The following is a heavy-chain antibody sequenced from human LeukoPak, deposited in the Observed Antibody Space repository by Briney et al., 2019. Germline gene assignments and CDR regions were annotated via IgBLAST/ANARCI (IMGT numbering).Heavy chain of an antibody. V-gene: IGHV3-21*01. D-gene: IGHD6-6*01. CDR1: GFTFSSYS. CDR2: ISSSSSYI. CDR3: ARDSPPPMSNFDY. Sequence: GGSLRLSCAASGFTFSSYSMNWVRQAPGKGLEWVSSISSSSSYINYADSVKGRFTISRDNAKNSLYLQMNSLRAEDTAVYYCARDSPPPMSNFDYWGQGTLVTVSS. J-gene: IGHJ4*02.